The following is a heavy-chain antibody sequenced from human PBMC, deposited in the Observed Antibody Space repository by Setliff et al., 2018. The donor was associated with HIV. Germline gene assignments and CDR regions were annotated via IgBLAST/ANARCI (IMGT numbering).Heavy chain of an antibody. CDR1: GFTFRNYE. CDR2: ISSSGSTM. J-gene: IGHJ4*02. D-gene: IGHD5-18*01. CDR3: ASGGLDTAMVWGYYFGY. Sequence: PGGSLRLSCAASGFTFRNYEMNWVRQAPGKGLEWVSYISSSGSTMYYADSVKGRFTISSDNAKNSMYLQMNSLSAVNTAVYYCASGGLDTAMVWGYYFGYWGQGTLVTVSS. V-gene: IGHV3-48*03.